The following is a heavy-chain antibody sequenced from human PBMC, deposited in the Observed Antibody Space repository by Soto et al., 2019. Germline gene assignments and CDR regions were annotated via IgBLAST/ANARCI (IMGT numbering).Heavy chain of an antibody. V-gene: IGHV3-30-3*01. CDR2: ISYDGSNK. CDR1: GFTFSSYA. J-gene: IGHJ3*02. CDR3: ARDGPMDRAFDI. D-gene: IGHD3-10*01. Sequence: GGSLRLSCAASGFTFSSYAMHWVRQAPGKGLEWVAVISYDGSNKYYADSVKGRFTISRDNSKNTLYLQMNSLRAEDTAVYYCARDGPMDRAFDIWGQGTMVTVSS.